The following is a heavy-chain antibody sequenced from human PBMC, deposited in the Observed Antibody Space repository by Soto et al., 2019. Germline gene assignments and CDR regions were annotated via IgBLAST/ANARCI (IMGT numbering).Heavy chain of an antibody. CDR1: GFTFSSYG. CDR2: ISYDGSNK. D-gene: IGHD3-22*01. V-gene: IGHV3-30*18. CDR3: AKDLGGSGYYYYYYYGMDV. J-gene: IGHJ6*02. Sequence: VQLLESGGGLVQPGGSLRLSCAASGFTFSSYGMHWVRQAPGKGLEWVAVISYDGSNKYYADSVKGRFTISRDNSKNTLYLQMNSLRAEDTAVYYCAKDLGGSGYYYYYYYGMDVWGQGTTVTVSS.